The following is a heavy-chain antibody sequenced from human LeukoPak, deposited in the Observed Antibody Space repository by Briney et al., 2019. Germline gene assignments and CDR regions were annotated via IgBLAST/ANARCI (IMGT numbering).Heavy chain of an antibody. Sequence: SETLSLTCTVSGGSISSYYWSWIRQPPGKGLEWIGYIYYSGSTNYNPSLKSRVTISVDTSKNQFSLKLSSVTAADTAVYYCARSVGHSVFRSWYFDLSGRGTLVTVSS. CDR2: IYYSGST. V-gene: IGHV4-59*01. CDR3: ARSVGHSVFRSWYFDL. CDR1: GGSISSYY. D-gene: IGHD4-23*01. J-gene: IGHJ2*01.